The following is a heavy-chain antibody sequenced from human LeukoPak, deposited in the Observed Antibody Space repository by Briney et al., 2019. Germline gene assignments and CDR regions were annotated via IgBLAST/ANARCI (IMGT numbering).Heavy chain of an antibody. CDR1: GGSISSYY. CDR2: IYTSGST. V-gene: IGHV4-4*07. CDR3: ARDAIADSFDH. J-gene: IGHJ5*02. D-gene: IGHD6-13*01. Sequence: PSETLSLTCTVSGGSISSYYWSWIRRPAGKGLHWIGRIYTSGSTNYNPSLKSRVTMSVDTSKIQFSLKLSSVTAADTAVYYCARDAIADSFDHWGQGTLVTVSS.